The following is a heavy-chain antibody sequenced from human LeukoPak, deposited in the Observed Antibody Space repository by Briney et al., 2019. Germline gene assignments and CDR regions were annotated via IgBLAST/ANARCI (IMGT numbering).Heavy chain of an antibody. CDR2: IIPIFGTA. D-gene: IGHD2-8*01. J-gene: IGHJ6*03. Sequence: ASVKVSYEASGGTFSSYAISWVRQAPGQGLEWMGGIIPIFGTANYAQKFQGRVTITADKSTSTAYMELSSLRSEDTAVYYCARAQRIVPISYYMDVWGKGTTVTVSS. CDR3: ARAQRIVPISYYMDV. V-gene: IGHV1-69*06. CDR1: GGTFSSYA.